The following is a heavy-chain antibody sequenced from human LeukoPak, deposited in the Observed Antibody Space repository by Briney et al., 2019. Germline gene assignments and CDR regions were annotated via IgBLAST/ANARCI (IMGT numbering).Heavy chain of an antibody. Sequence: ASVKVFCKASRGTFSSYAISWVRQAPGQGLEWMGGIIPIFGTANYAQKFQGRVTITADESTSTAYMELSSLRSEDTAVYYCAREGPAATGGTDYWGQGTLVTVSS. V-gene: IGHV1-69*13. CDR3: AREGPAATGGTDY. J-gene: IGHJ4*02. D-gene: IGHD3-16*01. CDR2: IIPIFGTA. CDR1: RGTFSSYA.